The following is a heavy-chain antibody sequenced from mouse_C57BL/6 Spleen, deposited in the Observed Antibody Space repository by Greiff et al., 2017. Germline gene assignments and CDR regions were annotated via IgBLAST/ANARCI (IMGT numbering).Heavy chain of an antibody. CDR2: FYPGSGST. V-gene: IGHV1-55*01. CDR1: GYTFTSYW. D-gene: IGHD3-2*02. CDR3: ARSSAQATGWFAY. Sequence: VQLQQSGAELVKPGASVKMSCKASGYTFTSYWITWVKQRPGQGLEWIGDFYPGSGSTNYNEKFKSKATLTVDTSSSTVYMELSSLTSEDSAVXDWARSSAQATGWFAYRGQGTLVTGSA. J-gene: IGHJ3*01.